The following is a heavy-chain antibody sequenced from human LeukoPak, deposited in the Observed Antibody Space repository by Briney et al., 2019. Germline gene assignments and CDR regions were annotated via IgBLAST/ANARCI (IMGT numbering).Heavy chain of an antibody. CDR1: GGSISSYY. D-gene: IGHD3-3*01. CDR2: IYTSGST. Sequence: SETLSLTCAVSGGSISSYYWGWIRQPAGKGLEWIGRIYTSGSTNYNPSLKSRVTMSVDTSKNQFSLKLSSVTAADTAVYYCARSSSSLHYDFWSGYPCYFDYWGQGTLVTVSS. CDR3: ARSSSSLHYDFWSGYPCYFDY. J-gene: IGHJ4*02. V-gene: IGHV4-4*07.